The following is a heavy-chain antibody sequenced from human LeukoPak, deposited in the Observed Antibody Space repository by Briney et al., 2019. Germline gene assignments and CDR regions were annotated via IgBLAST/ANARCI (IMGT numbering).Heavy chain of an antibody. CDR3: GRVGGRSKAAKGDAFDI. CDR1: GFTFSSYS. D-gene: IGHD6-6*01. CDR2: ISSGSTYM. J-gene: IGHJ3*02. V-gene: IGHV3-21*01. Sequence: PGGSLRLSCAASGFTFSSYSMNWVRQAPGKGLEWVSSISSGSTYMYYADSVKGRFTISRDNAQNSMYLQMNSLRAEDTAVYYCGRVGGRSKAAKGDAFDIRGQGTMVVVSS.